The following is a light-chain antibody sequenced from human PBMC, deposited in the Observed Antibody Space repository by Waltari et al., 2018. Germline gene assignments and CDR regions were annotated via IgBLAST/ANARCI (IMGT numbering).Light chain of an antibody. CDR2: QDT. Sequence: SFELTQPPSVSVSPGQTARITCSGDALPNQNTYWYQQKPGQAPLLLIFQDTERPSGNPDRFSGSTSWTTVMLTISGVLAEDEADYYFQSAASSGLSVVFGGGTKLTVL. V-gene: IGLV3-25*03. CDR1: ALPNQN. J-gene: IGLJ2*01. CDR3: QSAASSGLSVV.